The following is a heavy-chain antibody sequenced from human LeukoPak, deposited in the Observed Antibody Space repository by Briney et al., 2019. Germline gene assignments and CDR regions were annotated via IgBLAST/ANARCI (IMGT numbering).Heavy chain of an antibody. D-gene: IGHD3-22*01. Sequence: SGGSLRLSCAASGFSFSSYAMNWVRQAPGKGLEWVSGISPSGSSTNYADSVQGRFTVSRDNSKDMLYLQMNSLRAEDTAMYYCAKDWNYESRGLNYFDYWGQGALVTVSS. CDR1: GFSFSSYA. V-gene: IGHV3-23*01. J-gene: IGHJ4*02. CDR3: AKDWNYESRGLNYFDY. CDR2: ISPSGSST.